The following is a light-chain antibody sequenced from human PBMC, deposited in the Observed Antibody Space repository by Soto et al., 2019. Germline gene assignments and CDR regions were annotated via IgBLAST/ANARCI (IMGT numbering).Light chain of an antibody. CDR1: QSVTSGY. Sequence: IVLTQSPGTLSLSPGERATLSCRASQSVTSGYLAWYQQIPGQVPRLLVYAASTRATGIPDRFSGGGSGTDFTLTIHRLEPEDFAIYYCQQRNIWPPVTFGQGTRLEIK. CDR3: QQRNIWPPVT. CDR2: AAS. V-gene: IGKV3D-20*02. J-gene: IGKJ5*01.